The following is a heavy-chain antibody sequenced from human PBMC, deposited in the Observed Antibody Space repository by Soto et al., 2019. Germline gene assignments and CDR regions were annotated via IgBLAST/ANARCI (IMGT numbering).Heavy chain of an antibody. CDR1: GFTFSSYG. CDR2: IWYDGSNK. D-gene: IGHD3-22*01. J-gene: IGHJ3*02. Sequence: QVQLVESGGGVVQPGRSLRLSCAASGFTFSSYGMHWVRQAPGKGLEWVAVIWYDGSNKYYADSVKGRFTISRDNSKNTLYLQMNSLGAEDTAVYYCARDYYDSSGYSYDAFDIWGQGTMVTVSS. CDR3: ARDYYDSSGYSYDAFDI. V-gene: IGHV3-33*01.